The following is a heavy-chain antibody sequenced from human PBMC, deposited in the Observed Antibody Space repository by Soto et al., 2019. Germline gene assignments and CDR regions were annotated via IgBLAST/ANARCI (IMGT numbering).Heavy chain of an antibody. J-gene: IGHJ6*02. CDR2: INPNTGNT. CDR1: GYTFTSSD. Sequence: GASVKVSCKASGYTFTSSDINWVRQATGQGLEWMGWINPNTGNTGSTQRFQGRVTMTRNTSTTTAYMELSSLRSEDTAVYYCAREGRYYDSTGSSGSYYYGLDVWGQGTAVTVSS. V-gene: IGHV1-8*01. D-gene: IGHD3-22*01. CDR3: AREGRYYDSTGSSGSYYYGLDV.